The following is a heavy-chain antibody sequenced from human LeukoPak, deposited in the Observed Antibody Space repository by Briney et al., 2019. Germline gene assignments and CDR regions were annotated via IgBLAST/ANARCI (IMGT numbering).Heavy chain of an antibody. CDR2: ISSSSSTI. CDR3: VRGTRAFDV. J-gene: IGHJ3*01. V-gene: IGHV3-48*01. CDR1: GFTFSSYS. Sequence: QPGGSLRLSCAASGFTFSSYSMNWVRQAPGKGLEWVSYISSSSSTIYYAYSVKGRFTISRDNAKNSLYLQMNSLRGDDTALYYCVRGTRAFDVWGQGTMVTVSS.